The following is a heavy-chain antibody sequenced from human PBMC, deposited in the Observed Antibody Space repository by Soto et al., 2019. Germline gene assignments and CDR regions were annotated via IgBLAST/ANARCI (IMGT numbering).Heavy chain of an antibody. CDR1: RGSISSGGYY. CDR2: IYYSGST. V-gene: IGHV4-31*03. J-gene: IGHJ6*02. CDR3: ARGWAQTDYDSYGMDV. Sequence: PSETLSLTCTVSRGSISSGGYYWSWIRQHPGKGLEWIGYIYYSGSTYYNPSLKSRVTISVDTSKNQFSLKLSSVTAADTAVYYCARGWAQTDYDSYGMDVWGQGTPVTVSS. D-gene: IGHD6-19*01.